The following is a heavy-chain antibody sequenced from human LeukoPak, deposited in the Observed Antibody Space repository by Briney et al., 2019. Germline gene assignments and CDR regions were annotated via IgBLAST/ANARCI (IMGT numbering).Heavy chain of an antibody. Sequence: PGGSLRLSCAASGFTFRNYCMTWVRQVPGKGLEWVASINQDESEKYFLDSVKGRFTISRDNAENSLYLQMNSLRAEDTAVYYCARVYYQDSGTSYRHLDYWGQGTLVTVSS. CDR1: GFTFRNYC. V-gene: IGHV3-7*01. CDR2: INQDESEK. J-gene: IGHJ4*02. D-gene: IGHD3-22*01. CDR3: ARVYYQDSGTSYRHLDY.